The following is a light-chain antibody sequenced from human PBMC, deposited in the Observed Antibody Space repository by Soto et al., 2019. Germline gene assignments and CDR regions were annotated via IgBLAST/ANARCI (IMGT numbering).Light chain of an antibody. CDR3: QSYDSSLSGSV. CDR1: SSNIGAGYD. Sequence: QTVVTQPPSVSGAPGQRVTISCTGSSSNIGAGYDVHWYQQLPGTAPKLLIYGNSNRPSGVPDRFSGSKSGTSASLAITGFQAEDEADYYCQSYDSSLSGSVFGGGTKVTVL. J-gene: IGLJ2*01. V-gene: IGLV1-40*01. CDR2: GNS.